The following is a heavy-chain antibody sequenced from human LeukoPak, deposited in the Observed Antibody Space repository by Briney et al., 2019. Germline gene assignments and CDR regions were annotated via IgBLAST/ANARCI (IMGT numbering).Heavy chain of an antibody. D-gene: IGHD6-13*01. V-gene: IGHV3-23*01. CDR2: ISGSGGST. Sequence: GGSLRLSCAASGVTFSSYAMSWVRQAPGKGLEWDSAISGSGGSTYYADSVKGRFTISRDNSKNTLYLQMNSLRAEDTAVYYCAKDRYSSSWYENWFDPWGQGTLVTVSS. J-gene: IGHJ5*02. CDR3: AKDRYSSSWYENWFDP. CDR1: GVTFSSYA.